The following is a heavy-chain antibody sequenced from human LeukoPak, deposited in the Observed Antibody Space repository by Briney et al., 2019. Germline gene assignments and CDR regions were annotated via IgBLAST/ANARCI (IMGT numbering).Heavy chain of an antibody. CDR3: AGGILLAQGDY. D-gene: IGHD2/OR15-2a*01. Sequence: PSETLSLTCTVSGGSISDYYWSWVRQPPGKGLEWIAYAHSSGNTAYSPSLKSRATISIDTSRNQFSLNLNSLTAADTAVYYCAGGILLAQGDYWGRGTLVTVSS. V-gene: IGHV4-4*08. J-gene: IGHJ4*02. CDR2: AHSSGNT. CDR1: GGSISDYY.